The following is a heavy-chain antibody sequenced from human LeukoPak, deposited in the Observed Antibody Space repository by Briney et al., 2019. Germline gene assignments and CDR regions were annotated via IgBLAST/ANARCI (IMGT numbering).Heavy chain of an antibody. V-gene: IGHV3-23*01. CDR1: GFTFSSYA. CDR2: ISGSGGST. Sequence: PGGSLRLSCAASGFTFSSYAMSWVRQAPGKGLEWVSAISGSGGSTYYADSVKGRFTISRDNSKNTLYLQMNSLRSEDTAVYYCARDPSRDIVVVPASGPLSFDYWGQGTLVTVSS. CDR3: ARDPSRDIVVVPASGPLSFDY. J-gene: IGHJ4*02. D-gene: IGHD2-2*01.